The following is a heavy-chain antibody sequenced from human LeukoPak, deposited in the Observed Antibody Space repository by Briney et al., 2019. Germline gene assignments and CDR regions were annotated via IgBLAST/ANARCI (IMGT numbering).Heavy chain of an antibody. CDR1: GFTFSSYG. D-gene: IGHD3-3*01. Sequence: GGSLRLSCAASGFTFSSYGMHWVRQAPGKGLEWVAVIWYDGSNKYYADSVKGRFTISRDNYKNTLYLQMNSLRAEDTAVYYCAREGYPYYDFWSGYYIYWGQGTLVTVSS. CDR2: IWYDGSNK. CDR3: AREGYPYYDFWSGYYIY. J-gene: IGHJ4*02. V-gene: IGHV3-33*01.